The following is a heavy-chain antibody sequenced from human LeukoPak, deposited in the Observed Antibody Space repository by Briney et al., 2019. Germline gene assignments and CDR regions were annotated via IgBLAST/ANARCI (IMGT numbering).Heavy chain of an antibody. J-gene: IGHJ1*01. CDR2: IYHSEVT. D-gene: IGHD3-22*01. Sequence: SETLSLTCTVSGYSISSGYYWGWIRQPPGKGLEWIGNIYHSEVTYHNPSLKSRVTISVDTSKNQFSLKLSSVTAADTAVYYCARLKYYYDSSGSRAEYFQHWGQGTLVTASS. CDR3: ARLKYYYDSSGSRAEYFQH. CDR1: GYSISSGYY. V-gene: IGHV4-38-2*02.